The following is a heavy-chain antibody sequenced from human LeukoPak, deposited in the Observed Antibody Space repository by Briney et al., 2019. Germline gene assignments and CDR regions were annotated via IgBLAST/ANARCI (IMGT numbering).Heavy chain of an antibody. CDR3: ARDSLNDTVTTH. D-gene: IGHD4-11*01. V-gene: IGHV1-69*04. Sequence: SVKVSCKASGGTFSSYTISWVRQAPGQGLEWMGRIIPILGIANYAQKFQGRVTTTADKSTSTAYMELSSARSEDTAVYYCARDSLNDTVTTHWGQGTLVTVSS. CDR2: IIPILGIA. CDR1: GGTFSSYT. J-gene: IGHJ4*02.